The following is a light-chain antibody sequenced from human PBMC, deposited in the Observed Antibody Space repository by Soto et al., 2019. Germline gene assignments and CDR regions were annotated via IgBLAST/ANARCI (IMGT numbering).Light chain of an antibody. J-gene: IGKJ2*01. CDR3: QQYNNWPCT. CDR2: DAS. V-gene: IGKV3-11*01. Sequence: EIVLTQSPATLSLSPGERATLSCRASQSVSSYLAWYQQKPGQPPRLLIYDASNRATGIAARFSGSGSGTDFTLTISSLDPEDFAIYYCQQYNNWPCTFGQGNKLEIK. CDR1: QSVSSY.